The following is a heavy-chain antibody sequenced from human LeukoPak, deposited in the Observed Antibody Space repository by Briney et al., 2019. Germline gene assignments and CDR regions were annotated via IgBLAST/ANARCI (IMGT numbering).Heavy chain of an antibody. CDR2: IYRSGST. CDR3: ARVNWICDY. D-gene: IGHD1-1*01. J-gene: IGHJ4*02. V-gene: IGHV4-38-2*01. Sequence: PSDTLSLTCAVSGYSISNGYHWGWIRQPPGKGLEWIGSIYRSGSTYYNPSLKSRVTISVDTSKNHFSLRLSSVTAADTAVYYCARVNWICDYWGQGTLVTVSS. CDR1: GYSISNGYH.